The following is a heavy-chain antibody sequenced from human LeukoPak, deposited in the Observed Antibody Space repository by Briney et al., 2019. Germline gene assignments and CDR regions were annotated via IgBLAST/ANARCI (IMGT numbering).Heavy chain of an antibody. J-gene: IGHJ3*02. Sequence: GGSLRFSCAASGLVFSSYTMGWVRHAPGKGLEWVSSSTPATDSTNYADSVQGRFTISRDNAKKTAYLQMNSLRAEDTAVYYCAKGLFEGGYLDAFDIWGQGTMVTVSS. CDR1: GLVFSSYT. D-gene: IGHD3-22*01. CDR3: AKGLFEGGYLDAFDI. V-gene: IGHV3-21*01. CDR2: STPATDST.